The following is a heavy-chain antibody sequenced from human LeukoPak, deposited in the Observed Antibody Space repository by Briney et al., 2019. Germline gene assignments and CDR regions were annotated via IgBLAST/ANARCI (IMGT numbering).Heavy chain of an antibody. D-gene: IGHD2-2*01. CDR3: AGGLGYARSY. J-gene: IGHJ4*02. CDR2: TYSGGCT. Sequence: GGSLRLSCVPSGLTASSNYMSWVRQAPGKGLEWVSVTYSGGCTDYADSVKGRFTISRDNSKNTLYLQMNSLRVEDTAVYYCAGGLGYARSYWGQGTLVTVSS. V-gene: IGHV3-66*01. CDR1: GLTASSNY.